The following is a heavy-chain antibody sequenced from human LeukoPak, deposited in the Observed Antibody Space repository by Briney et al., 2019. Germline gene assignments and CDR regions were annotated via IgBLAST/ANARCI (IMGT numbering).Heavy chain of an antibody. J-gene: IGHJ5*02. CDR2: IIPIFGTA. CDR1: GGTFSSYA. D-gene: IGHD5-18*01. Sequence: GSSVKVSCKASGGTFSSYAITWVRQAPGQGLEWMGGIIPIFGTANYAQKFQGRVTITTDESTSTAYMELSSLRSEDTAVYYCARVVDTAMVPGWFDPWGQGTLVAVPS. CDR3: ARVVDTAMVPGWFDP. V-gene: IGHV1-69*05.